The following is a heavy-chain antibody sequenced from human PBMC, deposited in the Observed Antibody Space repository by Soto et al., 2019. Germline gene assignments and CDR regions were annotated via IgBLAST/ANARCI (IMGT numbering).Heavy chain of an antibody. D-gene: IGHD6-19*01. CDR2: ISAYNGNT. J-gene: IGHJ4*02. CDR3: ARGDGYDWRYSSDDY. V-gene: IGHV1-18*01. Sequence: QGQLVQSGAEVKKPGASVKVSCKASGYTFTSYGISWVRQAPGQGLDWMGWISAYNGNTNYAQKLQGRVTMTTDTSTRTAYRELRSLRSDDTAVYYCARGDGYDWRYSSDDYWGQGPLVTVSS. CDR1: GYTFTSYG.